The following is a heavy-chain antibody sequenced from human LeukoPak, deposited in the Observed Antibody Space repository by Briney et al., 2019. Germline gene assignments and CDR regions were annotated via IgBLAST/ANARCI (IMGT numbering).Heavy chain of an antibody. V-gene: IGHV1-24*01. CDR3: ATGHSNYDDYFDY. J-gene: IGHJ4*02. Sequence: VASVKVSCKVSGYTLTELSMHWVRQAPGKGLEWMGGFDPEDGETIYAQKFQGRVTMTEDTSTDTAYMELSSLRSEDTAVYYCATGHSNYDDYFDYWGQGTLVTVSS. CDR1: GYTLTELS. CDR2: FDPEDGET. D-gene: IGHD4-4*01.